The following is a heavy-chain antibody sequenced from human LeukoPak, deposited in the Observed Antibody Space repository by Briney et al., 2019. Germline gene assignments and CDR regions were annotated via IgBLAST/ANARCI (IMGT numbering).Heavy chain of an antibody. CDR1: GFTFSSYW. CDR3: ARDFIVSYYDRRGFGY. V-gene: IGHV3-7*05. D-gene: IGHD3-22*01. J-gene: IGHJ4*02. CDR2: IKQDGSEK. Sequence: GGSLRLSCAASGFTFSSYWMSWVRQAPGKGLEWVANIKQDGSEKYYVDSVKGRFTISRDNAKNSLYLQMNSLRAEDTAVYYCARDFIVSYYDRRGFGYWGEGTLVTVSS.